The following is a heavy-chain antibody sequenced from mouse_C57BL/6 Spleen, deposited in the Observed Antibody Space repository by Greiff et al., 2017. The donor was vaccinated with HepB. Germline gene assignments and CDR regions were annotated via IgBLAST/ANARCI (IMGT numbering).Heavy chain of an antibody. CDR2: IDPSDSYT. V-gene: IGHV1-69*01. CDR3: AYDYDAMDY. D-gene: IGHD1-1*02. CDR1: GYTFTSYW. J-gene: IGHJ4*01. Sequence: QVQLQQPGAELVMPGASVKLSCKASGYTFTSYWMHWVKQRPGQGLEWIGEIDPSDSYTNYNGKFKGKATLTADKSSSTAYMQLSSLTSEDSAVYFCAYDYDAMDYWGQGTSVTVSS.